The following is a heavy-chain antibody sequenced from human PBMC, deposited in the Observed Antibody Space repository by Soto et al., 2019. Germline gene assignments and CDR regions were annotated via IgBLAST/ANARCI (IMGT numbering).Heavy chain of an antibody. V-gene: IGHV3-74*01. CDR3: TRDIGGRGAY. CDR1: GFTFSSYW. CDR2: INEYGSVI. J-gene: IGHJ4*02. D-gene: IGHD3-16*01. Sequence: DVQLVESGGGLVRPGGSLRLSCAASGFTFSSYWMHWVRQVPGKGLVWVSRINEYGSVINYADYVKGRFTIFRDNSKNTLYLEMNSLRAEDAAVYYCTRDIGGRGAYWGQGTLVTVSS.